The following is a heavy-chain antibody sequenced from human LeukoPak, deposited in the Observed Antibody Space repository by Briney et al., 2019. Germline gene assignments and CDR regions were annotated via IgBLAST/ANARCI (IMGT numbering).Heavy chain of an antibody. D-gene: IGHD6-19*01. J-gene: IGHJ4*02. CDR3: AREYSGWYYFDY. CDR1: GGSISSYY. Sequence: SETLSLTCTVSGGSISSYYWSWIRQPAGKGLEWIGRTYTSGSTHYNPSLKSRVTMSVDTSKNQFSLKLNSVTAADTAVYYCAREYSGWYYFDYWGQGTLVTVSS. V-gene: IGHV4-4*07. CDR2: TYTSGST.